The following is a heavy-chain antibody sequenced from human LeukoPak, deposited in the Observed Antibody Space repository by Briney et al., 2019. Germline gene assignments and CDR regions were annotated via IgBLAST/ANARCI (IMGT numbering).Heavy chain of an antibody. J-gene: IGHJ4*02. CDR1: GGSFSGYY. CDR3: ARAIAVAGSTDY. D-gene: IGHD6-19*01. V-gene: IGHV4-34*01. CDR2: INHSGST. Sequence: SETLSLTCAVYGGSFSGYYWSWIRQPPGRGLEWIGEINHSGSTNYNPSLKSRVTISVDTSKNQFSLKLSSVTAADTAVYYCARAIAVAGSTDYWGQGTLVTVSS.